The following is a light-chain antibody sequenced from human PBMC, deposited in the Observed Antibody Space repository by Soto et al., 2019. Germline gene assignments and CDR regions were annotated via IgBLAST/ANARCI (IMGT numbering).Light chain of an antibody. CDR1: SSDVGGYNY. CDR2: EVS. CDR3: SSYTSSSTPIYV. Sequence: QSVLPQPASVSGSPGQSITISCTGTSSDVGGYNYVSWYQQHPGKAPKLMIYEVSNRPSGVSNRFSGSKSGNTASLTISGLQAEDEADYYCSSYTSSSTPIYVFGTGTKLTVL. J-gene: IGLJ1*01. V-gene: IGLV2-14*01.